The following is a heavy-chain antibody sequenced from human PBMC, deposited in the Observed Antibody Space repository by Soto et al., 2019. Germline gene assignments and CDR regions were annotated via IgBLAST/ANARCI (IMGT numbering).Heavy chain of an antibody. D-gene: IGHD3-22*01. CDR2: IDWDDDK. V-gene: IGHV2-70*01. Sequence: SGPTLVNPTQTLTLTCTFSGFSLSTSGMCVSLIRQPPGKALEWLALIDWDDDKYYSTSLKTRLTISKDTSKNQVVLTMTNMDPVDTATYYCARTQTYYYDSSGYPHDAFDIWGQGTMVTVSS. CDR3: ARTQTYYYDSSGYPHDAFDI. J-gene: IGHJ3*02. CDR1: GFSLSTSGMC.